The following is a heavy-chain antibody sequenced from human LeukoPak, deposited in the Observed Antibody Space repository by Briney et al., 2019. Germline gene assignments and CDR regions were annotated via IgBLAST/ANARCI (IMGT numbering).Heavy chain of an antibody. D-gene: IGHD3-10*01. V-gene: IGHV1-18*01. CDR2: ISAYNGNT. Sequence: GASVKDSCKASGYIFTNYGISWVQEAPGQGLEWMGWISAYNGNTNYAQKLQGRVTMTTDTSTSTAYMELRSLRSDDTAAYYCARDQSIWFGELLRSYGMDVWGQGTTVTVSS. CDR1: GYIFTNYG. CDR3: ARDQSIWFGELLRSYGMDV. J-gene: IGHJ6*02.